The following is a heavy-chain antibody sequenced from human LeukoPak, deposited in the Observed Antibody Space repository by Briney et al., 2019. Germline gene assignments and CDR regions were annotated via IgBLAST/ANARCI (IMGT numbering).Heavy chain of an antibody. D-gene: IGHD3-22*01. V-gene: IGHV3-49*03. J-gene: IGHJ4*02. CDR1: GFTFGDYA. CDR2: IRSKAYGGTT. CDR3: ARFGDSSGYYYYFGY. Sequence: GGSLRLSCTASGFTFGDYAMSWFRQAPGKGLEWVGFIRSKAYGGTTEYAASVKGRFTISRHNSKNTLYLQMNSLRAEDTAVYYCARFGDSSGYYYYFGYWGQGTLVTVSS.